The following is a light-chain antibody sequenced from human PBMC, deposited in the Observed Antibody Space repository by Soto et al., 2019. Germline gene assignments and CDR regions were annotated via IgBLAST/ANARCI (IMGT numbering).Light chain of an antibody. CDR3: GSWDSSLTAGV. V-gene: IGLV1-51*01. J-gene: IGLJ3*02. CDR2: NSH. CDR1: SSDIGIFNY. Sequence: QSALTQPASVSGSPGQSITISCTGTSSDIGIFNYVSWYQQHPGKAPKLIIYNSHKRHSGVPDRFSGSTSGTSATLGITGLQTGDEAVYYCGSWDSSLTAGVFGGGTKLTVL.